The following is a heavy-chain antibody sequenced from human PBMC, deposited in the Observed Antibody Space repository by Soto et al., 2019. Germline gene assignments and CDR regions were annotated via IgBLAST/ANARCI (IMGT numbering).Heavy chain of an antibody. CDR3: ARDLGSSPGY. CDR2: ISPDGTTT. J-gene: IGHJ4*02. CDR1: GFTFSSSW. V-gene: IGHV3-74*01. Sequence: EVQVVESGGDLVQPGGSLRLSCAASGFTFSSSWMFWVRQAPEKGLVWISRISPDGTTTNYADSVKGRFTISRDNAKNTVYLQMNSLRAEDTAVYYCARDLGSSPGYWDQGTLVTVSS. D-gene: IGHD6-6*01.